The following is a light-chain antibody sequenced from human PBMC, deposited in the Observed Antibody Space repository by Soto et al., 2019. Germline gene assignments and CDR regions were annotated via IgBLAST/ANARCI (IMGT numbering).Light chain of an antibody. Sequence: QSVLAAPPSASGSPGQSVTISCTGTSSDVGGDNYVSWYQQHPGKAPKLMIYEVNKRPSGVPYRFSGSKSGNTASLTVSGLQAEDEADYYCSSYAGRNTFVFGTGTKVTVL. V-gene: IGLV2-8*01. J-gene: IGLJ1*01. CDR3: SSYAGRNTFV. CDR2: EVN. CDR1: SSDVGGDNY.